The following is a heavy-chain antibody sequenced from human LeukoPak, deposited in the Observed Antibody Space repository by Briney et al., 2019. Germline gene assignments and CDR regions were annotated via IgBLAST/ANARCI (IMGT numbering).Heavy chain of an antibody. Sequence: SETLSLTCSVSGGSVSSYYWSWIRQTPGKGLGWIGYIYYRVSTNYNPSIKSRVTISVDTSKNQFSLKLSSVTAADTAVYYCARLTSRGASGDYYLDYWGQGTLVTVSS. CDR3: ARLTSRGASGDYYLDY. CDR1: GGSVSSYY. J-gene: IGHJ4*02. D-gene: IGHD2-21*02. V-gene: IGHV4-59*02. CDR2: IYYRVST.